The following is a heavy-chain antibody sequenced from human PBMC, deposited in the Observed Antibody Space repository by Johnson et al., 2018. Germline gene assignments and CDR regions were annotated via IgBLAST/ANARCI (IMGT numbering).Heavy chain of an antibody. CDR2: INSDGSST. V-gene: IGHV3-74*01. D-gene: IGHD3-3*01. J-gene: IGHJ3*02. CDR1: GFTFSTYL. Sequence: VQLQESGGGLVQPGGSLRLSCAVSGFTFSTYLTHWVRQAPGKGLVWVSRINSDGSSTDYADPVRGRFTISRDNAKHTRYLQMNSLRAEDTAVYYCARDVGWFDGFDIWGQGTMVTVSS. CDR3: ARDVGWFDGFDI.